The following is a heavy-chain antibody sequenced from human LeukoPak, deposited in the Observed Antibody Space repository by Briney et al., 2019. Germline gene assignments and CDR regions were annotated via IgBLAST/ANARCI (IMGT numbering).Heavy chain of an antibody. CDR2: IYYSGST. J-gene: IGHJ6*02. CDR1: GDSISSYY. V-gene: IGHV4-59*08. D-gene: IGHD5/OR15-5a*01. CDR3: ARHGPLYEYFYYNMDV. Sequence: SETLSLTCTVSGDSISSYYWSWLRQPPGKGLEWIGYIYYSGSTDYNPSLKSRVTISVDTSKNQFSLKLSSVTAADTAVYYCARHGPLYEYFYYNMDVWGQGTTVTVSS.